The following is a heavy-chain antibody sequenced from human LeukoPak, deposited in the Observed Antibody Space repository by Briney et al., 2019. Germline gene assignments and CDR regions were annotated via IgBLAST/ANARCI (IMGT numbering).Heavy chain of an antibody. CDR3: ARTAAVESYYYGMDV. CDR1: GGSISSGGYY. CDR2: IYHSGST. D-gene: IGHD6-13*01. J-gene: IGHJ6*02. Sequence: SETLSLTCTVSGGSISSGGYYWSWIRQPPGKGLEWIGYIYHSGSTYYNPSLKSRVTISVDRSKNQFSLKLSSVTAADTAVYYCARTAAVESYYYGMDVWGQGTTVTVSS. V-gene: IGHV4-30-2*01.